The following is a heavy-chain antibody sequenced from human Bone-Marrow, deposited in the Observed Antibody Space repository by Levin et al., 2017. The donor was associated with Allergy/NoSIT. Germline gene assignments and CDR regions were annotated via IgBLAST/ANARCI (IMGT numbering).Heavy chain of an antibody. V-gene: IGHV4-34*01. D-gene: IGHD2-21*01. CDR1: GGSFDDGF. CDR3: ARQRWNNGGGCFGDDWFDS. CDR2: VTHSGVT. Sequence: ETLSLTCAVSGGSFDDGFWSWIRQSPGKGLEWIGEVTHSGVTEYNPSLKSRVTISVDSSKKQFSLKVTSVTAADTGVYYCARQRWNNGGGCFGDDWFDSWGRGTLVTVSS. J-gene: IGHJ5*01.